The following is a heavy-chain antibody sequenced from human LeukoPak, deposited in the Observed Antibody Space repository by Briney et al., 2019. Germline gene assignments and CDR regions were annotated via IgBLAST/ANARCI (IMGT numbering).Heavy chain of an antibody. D-gene: IGHD6-13*01. Sequence: GGSLRLSCAASGFTFSSYGMHWVRQAPGKGLEWVAVISYDGSNKYYADSVKGRFTISRDNSKNTLYLQMNSLRAEDTAVYYCASASIAAADAVNWFDPWGQGTLVTVSS. V-gene: IGHV3-30*03. CDR1: GFTFSSYG. J-gene: IGHJ5*02. CDR3: ASASIAAADAVNWFDP. CDR2: ISYDGSNK.